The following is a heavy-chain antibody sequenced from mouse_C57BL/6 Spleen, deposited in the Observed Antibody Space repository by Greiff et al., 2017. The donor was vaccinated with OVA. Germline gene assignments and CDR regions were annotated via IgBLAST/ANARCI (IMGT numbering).Heavy chain of an antibody. CDR3: ASLYDYDALDY. Sequence: EVQRVESGPGLVKPSQSLSLTCSVTGYSITSGYYWNWIRQFPGNKLEWMGYISYDGSNNYNPSLKNRISITRDTSKNQFFLKLNSVTTEDTATYYCASLYDYDALDYWGQGTTLTVSS. CDR1: GYSITSGYY. D-gene: IGHD2-4*01. V-gene: IGHV3-6*01. CDR2: ISYDGSN. J-gene: IGHJ2*01.